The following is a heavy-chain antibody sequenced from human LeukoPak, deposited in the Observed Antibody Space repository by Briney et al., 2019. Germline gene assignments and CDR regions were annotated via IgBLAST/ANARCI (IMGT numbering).Heavy chain of an antibody. D-gene: IGHD1-7*01. CDR2: ISGSGSDV. CDR3: ARRTFPNDAFDV. V-gene: IGHV3-21*01. CDR1: GFTFSTFA. J-gene: IGHJ3*01. Sequence: GGSLRLSCAASGFTFSTFAMNWVRQTPGKGLEWVSAISGSGSDVYYADSVKGRFTISRDNPKRSLYLQMNNLRAEDTAVYYCARRTFPNDAFDVWGQGTVVTVSS.